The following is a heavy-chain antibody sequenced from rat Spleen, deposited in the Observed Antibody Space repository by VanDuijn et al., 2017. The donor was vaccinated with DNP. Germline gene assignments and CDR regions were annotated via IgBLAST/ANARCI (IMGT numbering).Heavy chain of an antibody. CDR1: GFTFSDYN. CDR3: TRGGRSYFDY. D-gene: IGHD1-11*01. J-gene: IGHJ2*01. V-gene: IGHV5-7*01. Sequence: EVQLVESGGDLVQPGRSLKLSCAASGFTFSDYNMAWVRQAPKKGLEWVATISTSGGSTYYRDSVKGRFTISRDNAKSTLYLQMNSLRSEDTATYYCTRGGRSYFDYWGQGVMVTVSS. CDR2: ISTSGGST.